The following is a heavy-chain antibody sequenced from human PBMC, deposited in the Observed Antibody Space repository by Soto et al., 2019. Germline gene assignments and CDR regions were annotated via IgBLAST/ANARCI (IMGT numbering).Heavy chain of an antibody. CDR1: GFTFSNAW. Sequence: GGSLRLSCAASGFTFSNAWMSWVRQAPWKGLEWVGRIKSKTDGGTTDYAAPVKGRFTISRDDSKNTLYLQMNSLKTEDTAVYYCTADYSNYTRTTFDYWGPAPLVTVSS. CDR2: IKSKTDGGTT. V-gene: IGHV3-15*01. J-gene: IGHJ4*02. CDR3: TADYSNYTRTTFDY. D-gene: IGHD4-4*01.